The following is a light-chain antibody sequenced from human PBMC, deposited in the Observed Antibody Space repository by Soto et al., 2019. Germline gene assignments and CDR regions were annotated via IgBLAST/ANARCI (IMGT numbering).Light chain of an antibody. J-gene: IGKJ1*01. CDR3: QQFAISTT. V-gene: IGKV1-5*01. CDR2: DAS. CDR1: HNIERW. Sequence: IQITQSPSTLSASVGDRVTITFRASHNIERWMARYQQKPGKAPSLLIFDASTLHSGVPSRFSGSGSGTDFTLTISSLQPDDFATYYCQQFAISTTFGQGTKVAIK.